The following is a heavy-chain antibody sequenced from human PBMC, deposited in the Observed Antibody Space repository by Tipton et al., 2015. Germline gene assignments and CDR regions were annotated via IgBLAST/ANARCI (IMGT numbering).Heavy chain of an antibody. Sequence: SLRLSCAASGFTFSDYYMSWIRQAPGKGLEWVSYINNRSSTIYYADSVKGRFTISRDNAKNSLYLQMNSLRAEDTAVYYCARDQGSSSSRPPWGQGTLVTVSS. D-gene: IGHD6-6*01. CDR2: INNRSSTI. CDR1: GFTFSDYY. V-gene: IGHV3-11*01. CDR3: ARDQGSSSSRPP. J-gene: IGHJ5*02.